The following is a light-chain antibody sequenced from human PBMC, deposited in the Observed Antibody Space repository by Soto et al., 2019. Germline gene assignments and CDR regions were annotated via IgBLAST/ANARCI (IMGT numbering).Light chain of an antibody. J-gene: IGLJ2*01. Sequence: QSVLTQPPSASGSPGQSVTISCTGTSSDVGGYNYVSWYQQHPGKAPKLMIYEVSKRPSGVPDRFSGSKSGNTASLTVSGLQADDEADYYCSSYAGSNNLVFGGGTKLT. CDR3: SSYAGSNNLV. CDR2: EVS. V-gene: IGLV2-8*01. CDR1: SSDVGGYNY.